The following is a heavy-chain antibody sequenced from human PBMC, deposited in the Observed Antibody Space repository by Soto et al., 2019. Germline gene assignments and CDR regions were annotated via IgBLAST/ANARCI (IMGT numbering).Heavy chain of an antibody. CDR1: GYTFTTYS. CDR3: ARAACSSTSCYNYYAYGMEV. Sequence: QVQLVQSGPEMKKPGASVKLSCKASGYTFTTYSMHWVRQAPGQRLEWMGWIHAGNGNTEHSQKFQGRVTITRDTSASTAYLELGSMRSEDTAVYYCARAACSSTSCYNYYAYGMEVWGQGTAVTVS. V-gene: IGHV1-3*01. CDR2: IHAGNGNT. D-gene: IGHD2-2*01. J-gene: IGHJ6*02.